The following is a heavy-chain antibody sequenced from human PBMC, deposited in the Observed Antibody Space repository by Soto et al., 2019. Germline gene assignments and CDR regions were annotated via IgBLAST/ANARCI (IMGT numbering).Heavy chain of an antibody. J-gene: IGHJ4*02. Sequence: EVQLLESGGGSVQPGGALRLSCAASGFTFSSYAMHWVRRPTGQGLVWVLSISGRGGTAYYADSVKGRFSISRDSLVKTLYCQMKSLTAEDTAVYYCAKGRGQNWNSDYWGQGTLVTVSP. V-gene: IGHV3-23*01. CDR1: GFTFSSYA. D-gene: IGHD1-7*01. CDR3: AKGRGQNWNSDY. CDR2: ISGRGGTA.